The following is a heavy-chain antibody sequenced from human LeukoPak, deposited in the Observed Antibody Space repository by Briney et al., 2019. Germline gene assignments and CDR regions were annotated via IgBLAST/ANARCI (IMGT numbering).Heavy chain of an antibody. Sequence: SETLSLACTVSGGSVSSGSYYWSWIRQPPGKGLEWIGYIYYSRSTNYNPSLKSRVTISVDTSKNQFSLKLSSVTAADTAVYYCARDNGDDYVWGSYRTNRAYYFDYWGQGTLVTVSS. D-gene: IGHD3-16*02. CDR1: GGSVSSGSYY. CDR2: IYYSRST. CDR3: ARDNGDDYVWGSYRTNRAYYFDY. V-gene: IGHV4-61*01. J-gene: IGHJ4*02.